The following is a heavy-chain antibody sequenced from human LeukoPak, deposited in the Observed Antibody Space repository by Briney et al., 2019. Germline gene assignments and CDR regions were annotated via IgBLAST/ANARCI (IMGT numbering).Heavy chain of an antibody. J-gene: IGHJ4*02. Sequence: SQTLSLTCTVSGGSISSGDYYWTWIRQPPGKGLEWIGFIYYSGSTYYNPSLKSRVTISVDTSKNQFSLKLSSVTAADTAVYYCARCRYDFWSGYYPRAYFDYWGQGTLVTVSS. CDR3: ARCRYDFWSGYYPRAYFDY. V-gene: IGHV4-30-4*01. D-gene: IGHD3-3*01. CDR1: GGSISSGDYY. CDR2: IYYSGST.